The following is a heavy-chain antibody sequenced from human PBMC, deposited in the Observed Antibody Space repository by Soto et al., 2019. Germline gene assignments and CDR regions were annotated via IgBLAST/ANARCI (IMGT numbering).Heavy chain of an antibody. V-gene: IGHV4-34*01. CDR3: ARTSRFDS. CDR1: GGSFSDYY. CDR2: INHSGRT. Sequence: PSETLSLTCAVYGGSFSDYYWSLVRQPPGKGLEWIGEINHSGRTNYNPSLKSRVSMSADTSKKQFTLKLSSVTAADTAVYYCARTSRFDSWGQGTLVTVSS. D-gene: IGHD6-6*01. J-gene: IGHJ4*02.